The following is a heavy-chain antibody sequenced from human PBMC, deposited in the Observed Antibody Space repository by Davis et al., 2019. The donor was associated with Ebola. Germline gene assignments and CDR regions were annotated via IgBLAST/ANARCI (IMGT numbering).Heavy chain of an antibody. D-gene: IGHD1-26*01. CDR2: ISGTGTFQ. J-gene: IGHJ4*02. CDR1: GFSFSSYW. Sequence: GGSLRLSCAASGFSFSSYWMNWVRQAPGKGLEWVSSISGTGTFQYYTDSVKGRFTISRDNVDNSVHLQMNRLRVEDTGFYFCVRQNVVGARFDYWGQGALLTVSS. CDR3: VRQNVVGARFDY. V-gene: IGHV3-21*01.